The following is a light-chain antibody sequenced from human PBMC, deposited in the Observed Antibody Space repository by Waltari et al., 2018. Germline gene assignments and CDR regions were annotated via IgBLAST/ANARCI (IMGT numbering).Light chain of an antibody. V-gene: IGLV3-1*01. CDR2: QDG. CDR3: QAWDSSTNVV. Sequence: SYELTQPPSVSVSPGQTASITCSGDKLGDKYACWYQQKPGQSPVVVIFQDGKRPSGIPERFSGSNSGNTATLTISGTQAMDEADYYCQAWDSSTNVVFGGGTKLTVL. CDR1: KLGDKY. J-gene: IGLJ2*01.